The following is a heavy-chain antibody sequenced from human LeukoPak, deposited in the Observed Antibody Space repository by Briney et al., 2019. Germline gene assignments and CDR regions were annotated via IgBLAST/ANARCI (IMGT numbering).Heavy chain of an antibody. Sequence: SETLSLTCAVYGGSFSGYYWSWIRQPPGKGLEWIGEINHSGSTNYNPSLKSRVTISVDTSKNQFSLKLSSVTAADTAVYYCACLGPAGAFDIWGQGTMVTVSS. V-gene: IGHV4-34*01. CDR2: INHSGST. J-gene: IGHJ3*02. CDR3: ACLGPAGAFDI. D-gene: IGHD1-26*01. CDR1: GGSFSGYY.